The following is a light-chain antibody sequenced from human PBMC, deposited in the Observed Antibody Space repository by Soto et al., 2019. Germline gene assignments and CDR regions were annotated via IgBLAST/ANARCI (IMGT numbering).Light chain of an antibody. Sequence: DIQMTQSPSTLSASVGDRVTITCRASQSISSWLAWCQQKPGKAPKLLIYKASSLEGGVPSRFSGSGSGTDFTLTISSLQPDDFATYYCQQYHSSSLTFGGGTRV. V-gene: IGKV1-5*03. CDR2: KAS. CDR3: QQYHSSSLT. J-gene: IGKJ4*01. CDR1: QSISSW.